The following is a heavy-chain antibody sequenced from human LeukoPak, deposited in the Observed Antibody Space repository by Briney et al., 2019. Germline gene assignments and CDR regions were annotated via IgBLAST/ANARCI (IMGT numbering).Heavy chain of an antibody. Sequence: ASVKVSCKASGYTFTSYYMHWVRQAPGQGLEWMGIINPSGGSTSYAQKFQGRVTMTRDTSTSTVYMELSSLRSEDTAVYYCARDPGRGWLRKRVYAFDIWGQGTMVTVSS. D-gene: IGHD5-12*01. CDR1: GYTFTSYY. CDR3: ARDPGRGWLRKRVYAFDI. V-gene: IGHV1-46*01. J-gene: IGHJ3*02. CDR2: INPSGGST.